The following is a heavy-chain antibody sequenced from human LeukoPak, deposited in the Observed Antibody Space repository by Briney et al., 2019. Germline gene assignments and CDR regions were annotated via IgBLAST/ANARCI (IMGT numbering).Heavy chain of an antibody. Sequence: SETLSLTCDVSGGSVTSTNWWTWVRQPPGKGLEWIGEVHLDGRTNYNPSLKSRLIMSVDLPENHISLKLTSVTAADTAVYYCARAHSYSGFAEADFWGQGTLVTVSS. V-gene: IGHV4-4*02. CDR3: ARAHSYSGFAEADF. J-gene: IGHJ4*02. D-gene: IGHD5-12*01. CDR2: VHLDGRT. CDR1: GGSVTSTNW.